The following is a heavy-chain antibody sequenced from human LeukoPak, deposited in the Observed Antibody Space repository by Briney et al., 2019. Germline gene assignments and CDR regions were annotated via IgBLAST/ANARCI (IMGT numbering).Heavy chain of an antibody. J-gene: IGHJ6*04. CDR1: GFTFSSFT. D-gene: IGHD3-10*02. Sequence: GGSLRLPCAASGFTFSSFTINWVRQAPGKGLEWVSSVSSSSSYIYYADTVKGRFTISRDNANNSLDLLMNSLRAEDTAVYYCAELGITMIGGVWGKGTTVTISS. V-gene: IGHV3-21*01. CDR3: AELGITMIGGV. CDR2: VSSSSSYI.